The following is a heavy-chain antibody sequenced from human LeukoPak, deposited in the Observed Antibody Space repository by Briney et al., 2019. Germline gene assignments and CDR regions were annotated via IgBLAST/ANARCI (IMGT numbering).Heavy chain of an antibody. V-gene: IGHV3-23*01. CDR2: ISGSGGST. Sequence: GGSLRLSCAASGFTFSSYAMSWVRQAPGKGLDWVSAISGSGGSTYYADSVKGRFTISRDNSKNTLYLQMDSLRAEDTAVYYCAKALPKWELRPFERWGQGTLVTVSS. J-gene: IGHJ4*02. CDR3: AKALPKWELRPFER. D-gene: IGHD1-26*01. CDR1: GFTFSSYA.